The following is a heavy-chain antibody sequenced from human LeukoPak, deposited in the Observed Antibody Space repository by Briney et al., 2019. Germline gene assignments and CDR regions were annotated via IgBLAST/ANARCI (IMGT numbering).Heavy chain of an antibody. D-gene: IGHD3-16*01. CDR1: GGSISSSSYY. CDR3: ARQGDYWRAFDI. J-gene: IGHJ3*02. CDR2: IYYSGST. Sequence: PSETLSLTCTVSGGSISSSSYYWGWIRQPPGKGLEWIGSIYYSGSTYYNPSLKSRVTISVDTSKNQFSLKLYSVTAADTAVYYCARQGDYWRAFDIWGQGTMVTVSS. V-gene: IGHV4-39*01.